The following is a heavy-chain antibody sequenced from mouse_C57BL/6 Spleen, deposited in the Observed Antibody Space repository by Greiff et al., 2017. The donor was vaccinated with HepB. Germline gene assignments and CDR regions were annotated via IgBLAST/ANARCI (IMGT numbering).Heavy chain of an antibody. V-gene: IGHV1-82*01. CDR2: IYPGDGDT. J-gene: IGHJ4*01. CDR3: ATYYYGSSSYYAMDY. CDR1: GYAFSSSW. Sequence: QVQLQQSGPELVKPGASVKISCKASGYAFSSSWMNWVKQRPGKGLEWIGRIYPGDGDTNYNGKFKGKATLTADQSSSTAYMQLRSLTSEDSAVYFCATYYYGSSSYYAMDYCGQGTSVTVSS. D-gene: IGHD1-1*01.